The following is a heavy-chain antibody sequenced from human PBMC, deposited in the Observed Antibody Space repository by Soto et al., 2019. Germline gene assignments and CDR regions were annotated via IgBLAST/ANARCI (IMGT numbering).Heavy chain of an antibody. Sequence: QVQLVQSGAEVKKPGSSVKVSCKASGGTFSSYTISWVRQAPGQGLEWMGGIIPIFGTTKYAQKFQGRLRIPADGSTSTAYMDLSSLRSEDTSVYDCAGGLRGYDKNWFGPWGQGTLVTVSS. CDR1: GGTFSSYT. CDR3: AGGLRGYDKNWFGP. CDR2: IIPIFGTT. D-gene: IGHD5-12*01. J-gene: IGHJ5*02. V-gene: IGHV1-69*01.